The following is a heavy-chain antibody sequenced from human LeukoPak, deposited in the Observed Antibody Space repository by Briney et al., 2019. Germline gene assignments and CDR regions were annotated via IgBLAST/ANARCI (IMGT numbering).Heavy chain of an antibody. CDR2: INHSGST. V-gene: IGHV4-34*01. Sequence: SETLSLTCAVYGGSFSGYYWNWIRQPPGKGLEWIGEINHSGSTNYNPSLKSRVTISVDTSKNQFSLKLSSVTAADTAVYYCARRLGDFWTGYSYYFDFWGQGTLVTVSS. D-gene: IGHD3/OR15-3a*01. CDR1: GGSFSGYY. CDR3: ARRLGDFWTGYSYYFDF. J-gene: IGHJ4*02.